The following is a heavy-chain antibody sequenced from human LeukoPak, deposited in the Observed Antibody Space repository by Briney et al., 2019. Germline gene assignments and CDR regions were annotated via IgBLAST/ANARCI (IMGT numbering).Heavy chain of an antibody. Sequence: GGSLRLSCAASGFTFSSYDMHWVRQATGKGLEWVSAIGTAGDTYYPGSVKGRFTISRENAKNSLYLQVNSLRAGDTAVYYCARVSGGGELPDYWGQGTLVTVSS. CDR3: ARVSGGGELPDY. J-gene: IGHJ4*02. V-gene: IGHV3-13*01. D-gene: IGHD1-26*01. CDR2: IGTAGDT. CDR1: GFTFSSYD.